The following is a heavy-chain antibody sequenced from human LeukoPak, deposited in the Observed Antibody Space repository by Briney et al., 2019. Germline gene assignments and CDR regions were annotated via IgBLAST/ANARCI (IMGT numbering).Heavy chain of an antibody. CDR2: TYSGGTT. Sequence: PGGSLRLSCAASGFTVSGNYMSWVRQAPGKGLEWVSLTYSGGTTYYADSVKGRFTISRDNSKNTLYLQMNSLRAEDTAVYYCARDDVYYDSSGYYLFPRPLDYWGQGTLVTVSS. D-gene: IGHD3-22*01. CDR3: ARDDVYYDSSGYYLFPRPLDY. CDR1: GFTVSGNY. J-gene: IGHJ4*02. V-gene: IGHV3-53*01.